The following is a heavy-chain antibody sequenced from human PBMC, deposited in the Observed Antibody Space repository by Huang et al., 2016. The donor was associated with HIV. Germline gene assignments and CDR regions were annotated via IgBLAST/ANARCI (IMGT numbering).Heavy chain of an antibody. V-gene: IGHV4-30-2*01. CDR2: IYQSGTA. CDR3: ARDLYSSGWHAFDT. CDR1: GGSIISSGYS. J-gene: IGHJ3*02. D-gene: IGHD6-19*01. Sequence: QLQLQESGSRLVRPSETLSLTCAVSGGSIISSGYSWSWIRQPPGKGLEWLGYIYQSGTASYNPSLKSRVTRSVDTSKDRFSLKLTSVTAADTAVYYCARDLYSSGWHAFDTWGQGTMVTVSS.